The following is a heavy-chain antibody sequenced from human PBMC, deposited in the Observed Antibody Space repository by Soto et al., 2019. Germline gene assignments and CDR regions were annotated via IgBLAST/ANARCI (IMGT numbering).Heavy chain of an antibody. CDR3: SADLPDYEAYAFDY. J-gene: IGHJ4*02. CDR2: VKSKVDGETI. CDR1: GFTFNGAW. Sequence: EVQLVESGGGLVEPGGSLRLSCAASGFTFNGAWMNWVRQGPGKGLEWVGRVKSKVDGETIDYAAPVKGRFTISRDDTSNMVDLEMESLSTEDTAMYYCSADLPDYEAYAFDYWGQGALVTVSS. D-gene: IGHD3-16*01. V-gene: IGHV3-15*07.